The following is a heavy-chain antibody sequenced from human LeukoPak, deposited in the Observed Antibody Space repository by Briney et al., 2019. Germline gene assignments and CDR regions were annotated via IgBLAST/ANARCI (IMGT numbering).Heavy chain of an antibody. V-gene: IGHV4-34*01. CDR3: ARVMNA. D-gene: IGHD3-16*01. CDR2: INHSGST. Sequence: PSETLSLTCAVYGGSFNGYYWSWIRQPPGKGLEWIGEINHSGSTNYNPSLKSRVTISVDTSKNQFSLKLSSVTAADTAVYYCARVMNAWGQGTLVTVSS. CDR1: GGSFNGYY. J-gene: IGHJ5*02.